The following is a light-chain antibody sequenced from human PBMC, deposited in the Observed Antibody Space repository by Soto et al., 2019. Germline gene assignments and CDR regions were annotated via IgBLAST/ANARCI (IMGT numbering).Light chain of an antibody. CDR2: KAS. CDR1: QAIASS. CDR3: QQYSDYSYT. Sequence: DIXXTXSPSXLSASVGDRVTVTCRASQAIASSLAWYQQKPGKAPKLLIYKASSLESGVPSRFSGSGSGTEFTLTISSLQPDDFATYYCQQYSDYSYTFGQGTKLEIK. J-gene: IGKJ2*01. V-gene: IGKV1-5*03.